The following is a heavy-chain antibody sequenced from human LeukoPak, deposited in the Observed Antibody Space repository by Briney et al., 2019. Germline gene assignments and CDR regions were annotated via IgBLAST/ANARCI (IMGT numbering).Heavy chain of an antibody. CDR1: GYTFTGYY. J-gene: IGHJ4*02. Sequence: ASVKVSCKASGYTFTGYYMHWVRQAPGQGLEWMGWINPNSGGTNYAQKFQGRVTMTTDTSTSTAYMELRSLRSDDTAVYYCARAKSSHGRMLDYWGQGTLVTVSS. CDR2: INPNSGGT. V-gene: IGHV1-2*02. D-gene: IGHD2-8*01. CDR3: ARAKSSHGRMLDY.